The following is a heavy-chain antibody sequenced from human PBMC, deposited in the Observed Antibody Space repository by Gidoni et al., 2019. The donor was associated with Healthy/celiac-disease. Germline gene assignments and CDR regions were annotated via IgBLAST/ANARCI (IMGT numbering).Heavy chain of an antibody. D-gene: IGHD5-18*01. CDR3: ARSGPLWSRKYYFDY. V-gene: IGHV3-9*01. CDR1: GFTFDDYA. J-gene: IGHJ4*02. CDR2: ISWNSGSI. Sequence: EVQLVESGGGLVQPGRSLRLSCAASGFTFDDYAMHWVRQAPGKGLEWFSVISWNSGSIGYADSVKGRFTIARDNAKNSLYLQMNSLRAEDTALYYCARSGPLWSRKYYFDYWGQGTLVTVSS.